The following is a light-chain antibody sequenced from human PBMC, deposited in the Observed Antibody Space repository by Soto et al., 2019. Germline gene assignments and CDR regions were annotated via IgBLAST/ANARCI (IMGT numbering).Light chain of an antibody. CDR1: RSVGSNY. CDR2: ATS. V-gene: IGKV3-20*01. Sequence: VLTQSPGTLSLSPGERATLSCRASRSVGSNYLAWYQQKPGQAPRLLISATSRRATGIPDRFSGSGSGTDFTLTISRLEPEDFAVYYCQQYADSPLHSFGGGTRLEI. J-gene: IGKJ4*01. CDR3: QQYADSPLHS.